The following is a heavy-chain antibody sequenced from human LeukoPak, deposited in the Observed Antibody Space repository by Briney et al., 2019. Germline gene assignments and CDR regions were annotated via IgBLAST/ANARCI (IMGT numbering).Heavy chain of an antibody. J-gene: IGHJ3*02. CDR3: AKAQLDFHDAFDI. Sequence: GGSLRLSCAASGFTFSSYGMHWVRQAPGKGLEWVAFIRYDGSNEYYADSVKGRFTVSRDNSKNTLYLQTNSLRAEDTAIYYCAKAQLDFHDAFDIWGQGTMVTVSS. CDR1: GFTFSSYG. CDR2: IRYDGSNE. D-gene: IGHD2-2*01. V-gene: IGHV3-30*02.